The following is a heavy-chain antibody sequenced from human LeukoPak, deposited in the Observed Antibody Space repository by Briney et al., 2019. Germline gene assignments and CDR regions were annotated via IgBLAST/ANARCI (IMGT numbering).Heavy chain of an antibody. CDR2: MNPNSGNT. Sequence: ASVKVSCKASGYTFTGYYMHWVRQAPGQGLEWMGWMNPNSGNTGYAQKFQGRVTMTRNTSISTAYMELSSLRSEDTAVYYCARGLEGYEGFDYWGQGTLVTVSS. CDR1: GYTFTGYY. D-gene: IGHD3-3*01. V-gene: IGHV1-8*02. CDR3: ARGLEGYEGFDY. J-gene: IGHJ4*02.